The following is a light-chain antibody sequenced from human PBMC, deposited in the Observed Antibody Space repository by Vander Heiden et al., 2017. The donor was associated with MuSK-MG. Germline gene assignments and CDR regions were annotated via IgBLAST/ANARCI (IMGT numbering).Light chain of an antibody. J-gene: IGLJ2*01. V-gene: IGLV2-11*01. Sequence: QSALTQPRSVSGSPGPSVTISCTGTSSDVGGYNYVSWYQQHPGKAPKLMIYDVSKRPSGVPDRFSGSKSGNTASLTISGLQAEDEADYYCCSYAGSYTFDVVFGGGTKLTVL. CDR1: SSDVGGYNY. CDR2: DVS. CDR3: CSYAGSYTFDVV.